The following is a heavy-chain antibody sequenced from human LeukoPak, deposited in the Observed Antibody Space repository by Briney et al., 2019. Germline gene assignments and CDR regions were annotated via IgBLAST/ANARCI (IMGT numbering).Heavy chain of an antibody. V-gene: IGHV4-34*01. Sequence: SETLSLTCAVYGGSFSGYYWSWIRQPPGKGLEWNGEINHSGSTNYNPSLKSRVTISVDTSKNQVSLKLSSVTAADTAVYYCARGFYYLDYWGQGTLVTVSS. CDR2: INHSGST. CDR3: ARGFYYLDY. J-gene: IGHJ4*02. CDR1: GGSFSGYY.